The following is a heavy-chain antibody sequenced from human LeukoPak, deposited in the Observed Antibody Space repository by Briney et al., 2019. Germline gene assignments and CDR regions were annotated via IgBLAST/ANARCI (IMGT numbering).Heavy chain of an antibody. CDR1: GFTVSSNY. CDR3: ARDSDYYDSRGSLGAY. D-gene: IGHD3-22*01. J-gene: IGHJ4*02. CDR2: IYSGGST. V-gene: IGHV3-53*01. Sequence: AGGSLRLSCAASGFTVSSNYMSWVRQAPGKGLEWVSVIYSGGSTYYADSVKGRFTISRDNSKNTLYLQMNSLRAEDTAVYYCARDSDYYDSRGSLGAYWGQGTLDSVSS.